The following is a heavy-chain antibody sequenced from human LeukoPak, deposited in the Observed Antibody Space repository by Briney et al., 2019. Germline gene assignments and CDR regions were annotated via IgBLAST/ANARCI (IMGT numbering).Heavy chain of an antibody. D-gene: IGHD3-9*01. CDR2: IYYSGST. CDR3: ARHASVDGIWPRPLDY. V-gene: IGHV4-39*01. J-gene: IGHJ4*02. Sequence: SETLCLTCTVSGGSISSGSCYWGWIRQSPGKGLEWIGNIYYSGSTHYNPSLKSRVTISVDTSKNQFSLKMTSVTAADTAVYYCARHASVDGIWPRPLDYWGQGSQVTVSS. CDR1: GGSISSGSCY.